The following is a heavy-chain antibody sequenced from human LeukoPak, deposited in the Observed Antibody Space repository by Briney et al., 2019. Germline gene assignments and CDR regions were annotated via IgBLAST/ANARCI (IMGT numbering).Heavy chain of an antibody. D-gene: IGHD5-12*01. CDR1: GFTFSSYA. CDR3: ARFGGGYAYYYYGMDV. J-gene: IGHJ6*02. Sequence: GGSLRLSCAASGFTFSSYAMHWVRQAPGKGLEWVAVISYDGSNKYYADSVKGRFTISRDNSKNTLYLQMNSLRAEDTAVYYCARFGGGYAYYYYGMDVWGQGTTVTVSS. CDR2: ISYDGSNK. V-gene: IGHV3-30*04.